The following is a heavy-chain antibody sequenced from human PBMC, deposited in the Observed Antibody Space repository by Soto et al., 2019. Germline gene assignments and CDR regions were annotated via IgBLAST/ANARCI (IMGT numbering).Heavy chain of an antibody. J-gene: IGHJ4*02. D-gene: IGHD6-19*01. Sequence: QVQLVESGGGVVQPGRSLRLSCAASGFTFSSYAMHWVRQAPGKGLEWVAVISYDGSNKYYADSVKGRFTISRDNSKNTLDQQMNTLRAGDTAVYYCAGAKWLEKDYWGQGTLVTVSS. CDR2: ISYDGSNK. V-gene: IGHV3-30-3*01. CDR3: AGAKWLEKDY. CDR1: GFTFSSYA.